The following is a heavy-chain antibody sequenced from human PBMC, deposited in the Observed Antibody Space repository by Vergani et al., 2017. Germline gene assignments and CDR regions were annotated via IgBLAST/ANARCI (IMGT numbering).Heavy chain of an antibody. D-gene: IGHD3-10*01. CDR1: GSTVSVIF. CDR3: ARGNYYSWETYVDP. Sequence: ELQLVESGGGLVQPGGSLRHPCAASGSTVSVIFMTWVRQAPGKGLEWVSHIYSGDETYYADSVKCRVTISRDNSKNTLHLQINNRRVEDTAVYYCARGNYYSWETYVDPWGQGTLVTVSS. J-gene: IGHJ5*02. V-gene: IGHV3-66*02. CDR2: IYSGDET.